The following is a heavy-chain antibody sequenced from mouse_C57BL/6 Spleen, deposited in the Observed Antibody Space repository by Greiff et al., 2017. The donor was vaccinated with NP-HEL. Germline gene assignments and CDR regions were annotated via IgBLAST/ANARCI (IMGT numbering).Heavy chain of an antibody. CDR2: ISSGSSTI. J-gene: IGHJ2*01. V-gene: IGHV5-17*01. D-gene: IGHD2-1*01. CDR1: GFTFSDYG. Sequence: DVKLVESGGGLVKPGGSLKLSCAASGFTFSDYGMHWVRQAPEKGLEWVAYISSGSSTIYYADTVKGRFTISRDNAKNTLFLQMTSLRSEDTAMYYCARPFYYGKNYFDYWGQGTTLTVSS. CDR3: ARPFYYGKNYFDY.